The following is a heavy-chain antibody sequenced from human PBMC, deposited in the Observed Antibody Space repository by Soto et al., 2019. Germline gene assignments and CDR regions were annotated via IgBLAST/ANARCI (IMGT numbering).Heavy chain of an antibody. D-gene: IGHD1-20*01. CDR1: GYSFSKFG. Sequence: VVLVQSGAEVKSLEATVKVSCQASGYSFSKFGIGWVRQAPGRGFEWVGWINNYNGHTNFAPKFKGRVSLTRDSSATTAYMELSSLTPDDSAIYFCARAEGMAPYYSYAMDVWGQGTAVTVSS. V-gene: IGHV1-18*04. J-gene: IGHJ6*02. CDR2: INNYNGHT. CDR3: ARAEGMAPYYSYAMDV.